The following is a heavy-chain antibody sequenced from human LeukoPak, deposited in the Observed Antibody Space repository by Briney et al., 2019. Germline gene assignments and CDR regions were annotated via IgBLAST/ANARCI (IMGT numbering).Heavy chain of an antibody. V-gene: IGHV1-46*01. CDR3: AGVGVLRYFDWLSPQAVYFDY. CDR2: INPSGGST. D-gene: IGHD3-9*01. CDR1: GYTFTSYY. J-gene: IGHJ4*02. Sequence: ASVKVSCKASGYTFTSYYMHWVRQAPGQGLEWMGIINPSGGSTSYAQKFQGRVTMTRDTSTSTVYMELSSLRSEDTAVYYCAGVGVLRYFDWLSPQAVYFDYWGQGTLVTVSS.